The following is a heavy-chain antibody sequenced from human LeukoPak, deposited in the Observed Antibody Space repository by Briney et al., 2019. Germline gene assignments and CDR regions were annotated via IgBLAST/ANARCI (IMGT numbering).Heavy chain of an antibody. CDR2: IKSDGRST. CDR1: GFTFSSYW. CDR3: ARAKVAGTTLFDY. D-gene: IGHD6-19*01. J-gene: IGHJ4*02. Sequence: GGSLRLSCAASGFTFSSYWMHWVRQAPGKGLVWVSHIKSDGRSTSYADSVEGRFTISRDNAKNTAYLQMDSLRAEDTAVYFCARAKVAGTTLFDYWGQGTLVTVSS. V-gene: IGHV3-74*01.